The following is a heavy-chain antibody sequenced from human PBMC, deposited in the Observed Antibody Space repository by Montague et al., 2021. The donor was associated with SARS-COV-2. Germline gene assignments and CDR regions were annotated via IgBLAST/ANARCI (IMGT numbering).Heavy chain of an antibody. Sequence: SETLSLTCTVSGGSISSSSYYWGWIRQPPGKGLEWIGSIDYSGSTXYKPSLKSRVTISVDTSKNQFSLKLSSVTAADTAVYYCARHGSSGYFDWLGDWGQGTLVTVSS. J-gene: IGHJ4*02. D-gene: IGHD3-9*01. CDR2: IDYSGST. CDR1: GGSISSSSYY. V-gene: IGHV4-39*01. CDR3: ARHGSSGYFDWLGD.